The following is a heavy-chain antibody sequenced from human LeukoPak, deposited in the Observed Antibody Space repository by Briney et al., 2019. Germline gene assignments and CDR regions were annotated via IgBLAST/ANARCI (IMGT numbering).Heavy chain of an antibody. Sequence: GGSLRLSCAASGFTFTTYAMSWVRQAPGKGLEWVSTISDSGASTYYADSVKGRFTISRDNSKNTLYPQMNSLRAEDMAVYYCAKSHSVGYRGYFDYWGQGTLVTVSS. CDR1: GFTFTTYA. CDR3: AKSHSVGYRGYFDY. V-gene: IGHV3-23*01. CDR2: ISDSGAST. J-gene: IGHJ4*02. D-gene: IGHD5-12*01.